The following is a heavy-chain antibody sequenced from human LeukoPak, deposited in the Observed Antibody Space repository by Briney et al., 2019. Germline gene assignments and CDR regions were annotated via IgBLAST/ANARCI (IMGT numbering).Heavy chain of an antibody. J-gene: IGHJ3*02. CDR1: GFTFSSYS. D-gene: IGHD5-18*01. CDR3: ARDFTWIQLSYHAFDI. V-gene: IGHV3-21*01. Sequence: GGSPRLSCAASGFTFSSYSMNWVRQAPGKGLEWVSSISSSSSYIYYADSVKGRFTISRDNAKNSLYLQMNSLRAEDTAVYYCARDFTWIQLSYHAFDIWGQGTMVTVSS. CDR2: ISSSSSYI.